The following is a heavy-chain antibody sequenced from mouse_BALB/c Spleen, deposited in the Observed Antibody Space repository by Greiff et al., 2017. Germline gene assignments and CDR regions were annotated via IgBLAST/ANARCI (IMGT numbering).Heavy chain of an antibody. CDR3: AREVFLYGSSYAWFAY. D-gene: IGHD1-1*01. CDR1: GYAFTNYL. V-gene: IGHV1-54*01. J-gene: IGHJ3*01. Sequence: QVHVKQSGAELVRPGTSVKVSCKASGYAFTNYLIEWVKQRPGQGLEWIGVINPGSGGTNYNEKFKGKATLTADKSSSTAYMQLSSLTSDDSAVYFCAREVFLYGSSYAWFAYWGQGTLVTVSA. CDR2: INPGSGGT.